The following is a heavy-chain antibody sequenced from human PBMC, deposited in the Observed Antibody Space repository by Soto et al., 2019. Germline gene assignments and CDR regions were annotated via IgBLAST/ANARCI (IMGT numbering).Heavy chain of an antibody. D-gene: IGHD3-10*01. V-gene: IGHV3-48*02. CDR1: GFTFSSYS. CDR2: ISSSSSTI. CDR3: ARFGLTGYYYYYGMDV. J-gene: IGHJ6*02. Sequence: GGSLRLSCAASGFTFSSYSMNWVRHAPGKGLEWVSYISSSSSTIYYADSVKGRFTISRDNAKNSLYLQMNSLRDEDTAVYYCARFGLTGYYYYYGMDVWGQGTTVTVSS.